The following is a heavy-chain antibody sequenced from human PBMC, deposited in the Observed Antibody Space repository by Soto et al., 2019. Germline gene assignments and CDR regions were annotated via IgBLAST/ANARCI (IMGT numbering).Heavy chain of an antibody. CDR1: GFSFGDYP. Sequence: HPGGSLRLFCAASGFSFGDYPMHWVRQAPGKGLEWVSVISWDGVNTYYADSVKGRFTISRDNSKNSLYLHMNSLRTEDTAFYYCAKDISHYYDSSGYFDYWGQGTPVTVSS. CDR3: AKDISHYYDSSGYFDY. V-gene: IGHV3-43*01. J-gene: IGHJ4*02. D-gene: IGHD3-22*01. CDR2: ISWDGVNT.